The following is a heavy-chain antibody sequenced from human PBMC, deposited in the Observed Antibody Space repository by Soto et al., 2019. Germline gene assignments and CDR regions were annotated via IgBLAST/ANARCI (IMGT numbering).Heavy chain of an antibody. CDR3: AKDRMGAGVRGYFDY. CDR1: GFTFSSYG. J-gene: IGHJ4*02. CDR2: IIYDGSTK. D-gene: IGHD3-10*01. Sequence: QVQLVESGGGVVQPGRSLRLSCAASGFTFSSYGMHWVRQAPGKGLEWVAVIIYDGSTKHYADSVKGRFTISRDNSKSTLYLQMNSLRAEDTAVYYCAKDRMGAGVRGYFDYWGQGTLVTVSS. V-gene: IGHV3-30*18.